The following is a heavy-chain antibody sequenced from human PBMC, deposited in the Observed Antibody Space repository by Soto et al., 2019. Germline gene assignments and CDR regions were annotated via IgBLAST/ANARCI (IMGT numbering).Heavy chain of an antibody. V-gene: IGHV1-69*06. CDR3: ARDASFGILPGWGE. D-gene: IGHD2-15*01. CDR1: GGTFSSYA. CDR2: ILPIFGTA. J-gene: IGHJ4*02. Sequence: QVQLVQSGAEVKKPGSSVKVSCKAAGGTFSSYAISWVRQSPGQGLEWMGGILPIFGTANYAQKFQGRVTITSDKSTSTDYLELSSLRSEDTAVYDCARDASFGILPGWGEWGQGPLVTVSS.